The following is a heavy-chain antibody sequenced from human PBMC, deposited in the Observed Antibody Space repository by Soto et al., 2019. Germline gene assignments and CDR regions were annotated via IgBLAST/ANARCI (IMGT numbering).Heavy chain of an antibody. CDR3: ARDLWGYCGTDCYPLDV. V-gene: IGHV4-59*11. CDR2: MYNTGST. Sequence: SETLSLPCTVSCVPIRGLHWTWIRQPPGKGLEWIGYMYNTGSTVYNPSFKSRVTISVDTPKNQFSLKLNSVTAADTAVYYCARDLWGYCGTDCYPLDVWGQGTTVT. J-gene: IGHJ6*02. D-gene: IGHD2-21*02. CDR1: CVPIRGLH.